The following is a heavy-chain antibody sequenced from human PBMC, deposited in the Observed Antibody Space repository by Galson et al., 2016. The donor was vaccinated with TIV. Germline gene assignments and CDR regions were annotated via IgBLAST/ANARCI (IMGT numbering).Heavy chain of an antibody. CDR1: GFTVNAYH. J-gene: IGHJ3*01. D-gene: IGHD4-17*01. V-gene: IGHV3-53*01. Sequence: SLRLSCAVSGFTVNAYHMSWVRQAPGKGLEWVSVIYSGGDTYYSDSVKGRFTISRDNSKNTVHLQMNSMRVEDTAVYYCARKDSSVHGDLRGAFDVWGQGTKVIGSS. CDR3: ARKDSSVHGDLRGAFDV. CDR2: IYSGGDT.